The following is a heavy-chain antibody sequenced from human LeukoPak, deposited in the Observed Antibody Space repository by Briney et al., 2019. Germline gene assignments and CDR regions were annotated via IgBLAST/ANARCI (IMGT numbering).Heavy chain of an antibody. CDR1: GFTFSSYG. Sequence: GGSPRLSCAASGFTFSSYGMHWVRQAPGKGLEWVAVISYDGSNKYYADSVKGRFTISRDNSKNTLYLQMNSLRAEDTAVYYCAKTRYGDYGVYFDYWGQGTLVTVSS. CDR2: ISYDGSNK. J-gene: IGHJ4*02. D-gene: IGHD4-17*01. CDR3: AKTRYGDYGVYFDY. V-gene: IGHV3-30*18.